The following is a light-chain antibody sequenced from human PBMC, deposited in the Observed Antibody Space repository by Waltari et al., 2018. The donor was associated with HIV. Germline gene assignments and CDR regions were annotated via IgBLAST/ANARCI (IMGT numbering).Light chain of an antibody. J-gene: IGKJ2*01. V-gene: IGKV3-15*01. Sequence: EVVLTQSPATLSVSPGERATLSCWASQNVNNYLAWYQHKPGQAPRLLNYDASTRATGVPARFSGSGSGTEFTLTITSLQSEDFAVYYCHQYHNWPPFTFGQGTKLEI. CDR3: HQYHNWPPFT. CDR2: DAS. CDR1: QNVNNY.